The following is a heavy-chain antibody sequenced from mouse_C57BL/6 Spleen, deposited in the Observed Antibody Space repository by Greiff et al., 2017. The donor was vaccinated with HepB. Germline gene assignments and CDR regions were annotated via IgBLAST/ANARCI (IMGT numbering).Heavy chain of an antibody. CDR3: ARGRVLHGDFDY. Sequence: VQLQQSDAELVKPGASVKISCKVSGYTFTDHTIHWMKQRPEQGLEWIGYIYPRDGSTKYNEKFKGKATLTADKSSSTTYMQLNSLTSEDVSVYFCARGRVLHGDFDYWGQGTTLTVSS. J-gene: IGHJ2*01. V-gene: IGHV1-78*01. CDR2: IYPRDGST. CDR1: GYTFTDHT.